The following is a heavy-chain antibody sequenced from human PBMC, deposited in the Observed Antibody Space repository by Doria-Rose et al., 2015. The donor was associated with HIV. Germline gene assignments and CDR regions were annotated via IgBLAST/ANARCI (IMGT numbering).Heavy chain of an antibody. CDR3: ARIKSSRWYHKYYFDF. CDR1: GASLSSPGMG. J-gene: IGHJ4*02. V-gene: IGHV2-26*01. CDR2: IFSDDER. Sequence: QVTLKESGPVLVKPTETLTLTCTVSGASLSSPGMGVSWIRQPPRNALEWLANIFSDDERPYKTSLKSRLTISRGTSKSQVVLTMTDMDPVDTATYYCARIKSSRWYHKYYFDFWGQGTLVIVSA. D-gene: IGHD6-13*01.